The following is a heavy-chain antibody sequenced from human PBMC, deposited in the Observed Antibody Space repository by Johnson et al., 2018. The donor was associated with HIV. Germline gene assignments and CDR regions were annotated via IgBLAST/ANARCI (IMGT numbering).Heavy chain of an antibody. D-gene: IGHD1-7*01. J-gene: IGHJ3*01. CDR3: TTDANWNYGQVAFDV. CDR2: IKSKPDGGTT. Sequence: VQLVESGGGLVKPGGSLRVSCAASGFSFSNAWMSWVRQAPGKGLEWVGRIKSKPDGGTTDYAAPVKGRFTISRDDSENKLYLQVKSLKTEDTAVYYCTTDANWNYGQVAFDVWGQGTTVTVSS. V-gene: IGHV3-15*01. CDR1: GFSFSNAW.